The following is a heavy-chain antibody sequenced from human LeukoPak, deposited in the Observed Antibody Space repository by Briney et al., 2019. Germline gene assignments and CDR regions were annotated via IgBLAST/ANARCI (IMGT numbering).Heavy chain of an antibody. CDR2: ISSSSSYI. Sequence: GGSPRLSCAAPGFTFSSYEMNWVRQAPGKGLEWVSSISSSSSYIYYADSVKGRFTISRDNAKNSLYLQMNSLRAEDTAVYYCARDGGSGIWGQGTMVTVSS. J-gene: IGHJ3*02. V-gene: IGHV3-21*01. CDR3: ARDGGSGI. CDR1: GFTFSSYE. D-gene: IGHD3-10*01.